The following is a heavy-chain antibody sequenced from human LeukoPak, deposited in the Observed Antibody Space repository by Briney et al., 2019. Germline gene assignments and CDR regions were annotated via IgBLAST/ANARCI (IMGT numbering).Heavy chain of an antibody. CDR1: GGSVSSGNYY. V-gene: IGHV4-61*01. CDR3: ARENDYGDYFHFDN. CDR2: IHYSGST. Sequence: LETLSLTCTVSGGSVSSGNYYWSWIRQPPGKGLEWIGYIHYSGSTNYSPSLKGRVTISVDTSKNQFSLKLRSVTAADTAVYYCARENDYGDYFHFDNWGQGTLVTVSS. D-gene: IGHD4-17*01. J-gene: IGHJ4*02.